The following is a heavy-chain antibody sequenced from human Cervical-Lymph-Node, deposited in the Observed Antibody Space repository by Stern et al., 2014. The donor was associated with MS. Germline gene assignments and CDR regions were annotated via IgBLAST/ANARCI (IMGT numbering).Heavy chain of an antibody. D-gene: IGHD2-15*01. CDR2: VYYSGST. J-gene: IGHJ6*02. V-gene: IGHV4-59*01. CDR1: GFSISYYY. CDR3: ARGRGGSNPYYYGMDV. Sequence: QVQLQESGPGLVKPSETLSLTCTVSGFSISYYYWTWVRQPPGKGLEWIGYVYYSGSTNYNPSLKSRLTISVDTSKNQFSLKLYSMTAADTAVYYCARGRGGSNPYYYGMDVWGQGTTVTVSS.